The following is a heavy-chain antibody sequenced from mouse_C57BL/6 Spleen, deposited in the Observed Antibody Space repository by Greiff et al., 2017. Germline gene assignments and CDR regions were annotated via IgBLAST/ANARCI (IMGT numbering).Heavy chain of an antibody. CDR2: IHPNSGST. CDR3: SRGGGYDGAWFAY. J-gene: IGHJ3*01. Sequence: QVQLQQPGAELVKPGASVKLSCKASGYTFTSYWMHWVKQRPGQGLEWIGMIHPNSGSTNYNEKFKSKATLTVDKSSSTAYMQLSSLTSEDSAVYSCSRGGGYDGAWFAYWGQGTLVTVSA. V-gene: IGHV1-64*01. CDR1: GYTFTSYW. D-gene: IGHD2-2*01.